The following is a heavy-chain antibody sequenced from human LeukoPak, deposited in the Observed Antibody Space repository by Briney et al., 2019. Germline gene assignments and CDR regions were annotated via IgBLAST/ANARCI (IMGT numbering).Heavy chain of an antibody. CDR1: RFTFSSYG. CDR2: IRYDGSNQ. CDR3: AKDDSTSWYYFDY. J-gene: IGHJ4*02. D-gene: IGHD6-13*01. V-gene: IGHV3-30*02. Sequence: SGGSLRLSCAASRFTFSSYGMHWVGQAPGKGLQWVAYIRYDGSNQYYADSAKGRFTISRDNSKNTLYLQMNSLRSEDTAVYYCAKDDSTSWYYFDYWGQGTLVTVSS.